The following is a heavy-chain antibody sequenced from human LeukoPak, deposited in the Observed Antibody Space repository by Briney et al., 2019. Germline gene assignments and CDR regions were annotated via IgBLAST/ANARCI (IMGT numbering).Heavy chain of an antibody. CDR2: INPNSGAT. CDR3: ARVGGTIWSGSLDY. D-gene: IGHD3-3*01. J-gene: IGHJ4*02. V-gene: IGHV1-2*02. CDR1: GYTFTGHY. Sequence: ASVKVSCKASGYTFTGHYMHWVRQAPGQGLEWMGWINPNSGATTYPQMFEGRVTMTRDTSISTAYMELSTLSSDDTAVYYCARVGGTIWSGSLDYWGQGTLLTVTS.